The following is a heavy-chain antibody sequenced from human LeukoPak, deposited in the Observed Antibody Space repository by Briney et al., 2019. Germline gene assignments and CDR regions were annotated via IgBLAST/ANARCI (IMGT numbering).Heavy chain of an antibody. CDR1: GYTFTSYY. CDR2: INPSGGST. CDR3: ARVKGLRPDQTYYYDSSGYYYFDY. D-gene: IGHD3-22*01. J-gene: IGHJ4*02. Sequence: ASVKVSCKASGYTFTSYYMHWVRQAPGQGLEWMGIINPSGGSTSYAQKFQGRVIMTRDTSTSTVYMELSSLRSEDTAVYYCARVKGLRPDQTYYYDSSGYYYFDYWGQGTLVTVSS. V-gene: IGHV1-46*01.